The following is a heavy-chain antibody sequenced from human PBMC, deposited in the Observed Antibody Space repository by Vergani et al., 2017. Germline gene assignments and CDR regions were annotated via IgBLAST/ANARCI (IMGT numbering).Heavy chain of an antibody. CDR1: GFTFSSYS. Sequence: EVQLVESGGGLVKPGGSLRLSCAASGFTFSSYSMNWVRQAPGKGLEWVSSISSSSSYIYYADSVKGRFTISRDNAKNSLYLQMNSLRAEDTAVYYCVRDDSSGWYYFDYWGQGTLVTVSS. CDR2: ISSSSSYI. V-gene: IGHV3-21*01. CDR3: VRDDSSGWYYFDY. D-gene: IGHD6-19*01. J-gene: IGHJ4*02.